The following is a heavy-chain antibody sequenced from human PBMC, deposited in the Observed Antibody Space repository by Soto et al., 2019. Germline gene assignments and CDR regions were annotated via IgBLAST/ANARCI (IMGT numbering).Heavy chain of an antibody. D-gene: IGHD3-22*01. CDR2: IWYDGIDK. CDR1: GFTFSSYG. J-gene: IGHJ3*02. Sequence: GGSLRLSCAASGFTFSSYGMHWVRQAPGKGLEWVAVIWYDGIDKYYADSVKGRFTISRDISKNTLYLQMNSLRAEDTAVYYCARDPYYYDTFVFDIGGKGTMVT. CDR3: ARDPYYYDTFVFDI. V-gene: IGHV3-33*01.